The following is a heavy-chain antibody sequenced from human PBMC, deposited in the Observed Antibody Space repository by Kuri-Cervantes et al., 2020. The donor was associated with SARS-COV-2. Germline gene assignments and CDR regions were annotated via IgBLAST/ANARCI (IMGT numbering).Heavy chain of an antibody. Sequence: GSLRLSCTVSGGSLSSSSYYWGWIRQPPGKGLEWIGSIYYSGSTYYNPSLKCRVTISVDTSKGQFSLKLSSVTAAETAVYYCARDVIAVAGTDYYYGMDVWGQGTTVTVSS. J-gene: IGHJ6*02. CDR1: GGSLSSSSYY. V-gene: IGHV4-39*07. D-gene: IGHD6-19*01. CDR3: ARDVIAVAGTDYYYGMDV. CDR2: IYYSGST.